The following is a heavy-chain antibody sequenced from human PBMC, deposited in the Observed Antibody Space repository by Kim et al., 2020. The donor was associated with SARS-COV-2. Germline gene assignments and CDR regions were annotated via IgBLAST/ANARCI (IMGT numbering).Heavy chain of an antibody. CDR3: ARGSGWLSDR. D-gene: IGHD6-19*01. CDR1: GFIFRNFW. J-gene: IGHJ5*02. Sequence: GGSLRLSCATSGFIFRNFWMNWLRLTPGKGLEWVAIIKQDGSEEYYAHSVKGRFTISRDNDNNSLYLQMNSLRVEDTALYFCARGSGWLSDRWGPGTLV. CDR2: IKQDGSEE. V-gene: IGHV3-7*01.